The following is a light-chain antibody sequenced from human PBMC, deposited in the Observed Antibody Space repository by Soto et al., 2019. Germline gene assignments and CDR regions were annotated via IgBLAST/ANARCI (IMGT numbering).Light chain of an antibody. CDR1: QSVGSSY. CDR3: RQHDTAPRT. Sequence: EIVLTQSPGTLSLSPGEGATLSCRASQSVGSSYLAWFQQKSGQAPRLLIYATSSRATGISDRFSGSGSGTDFTLFISRLEPEDFAVYYCRQHDTAPRTFGQGTKVDIK. V-gene: IGKV3-20*01. CDR2: ATS. J-gene: IGKJ1*01.